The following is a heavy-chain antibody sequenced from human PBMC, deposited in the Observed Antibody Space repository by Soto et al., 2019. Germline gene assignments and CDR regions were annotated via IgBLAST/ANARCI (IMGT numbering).Heavy chain of an antibody. Sequence: GGSLRLSCAASGFTFSSYAMSWVRQAQGKGLEWVSAISGSGGSTYYADSVKGRFTISRDNSKNTLYLQMNSLRAEDTAVYYCAKDPNHRITIFGVVDYYFDYWGQGTLVTVSS. CDR1: GFTFSSYA. J-gene: IGHJ4*02. V-gene: IGHV3-23*01. D-gene: IGHD3-3*01. CDR3: AKDPNHRITIFGVVDYYFDY. CDR2: ISGSGGST.